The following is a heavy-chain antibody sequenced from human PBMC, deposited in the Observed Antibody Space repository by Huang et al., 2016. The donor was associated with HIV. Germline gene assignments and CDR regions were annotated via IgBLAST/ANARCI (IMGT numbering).Heavy chain of an antibody. CDR1: GKSVSEVA. J-gene: IGHJ5*02. Sequence: QVQLVQFGAEVKMPGASVKVSCKVPGKSVSEVAMHWVRPARGKGLEWRGGYDGKEGERSYQKKCQGRDSRGGETRTDTAYMGLSGLRSDATAVYYSVKSRKTISGGRVGWFDPWGQGSLVTVSS. D-gene: IGHD3-3*01. CDR2: YDGKEGER. CDR3: VKSRKTISGGRVGWFDP. V-gene: IGHV1-24*01.